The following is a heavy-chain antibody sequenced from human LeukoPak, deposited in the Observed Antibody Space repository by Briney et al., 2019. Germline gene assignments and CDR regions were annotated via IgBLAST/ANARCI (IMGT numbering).Heavy chain of an antibody. CDR3: ARLIYYGSGRTYFFDS. CDR2: IYPSDSET. J-gene: IGHJ4*02. V-gene: IGHV5-51*01. D-gene: IGHD3-10*01. CDR1: GYSFNTFY. Sequence: GESLKISCKGSGYSFNTFYIGWVRQTPETGLEWMGNIYPSDSETKYKPSFQGQVTLSVDKSINTAYPRLSSLKASDTAIYYCARLIYYGSGRTYFFDSWGQGTQVTVSS.